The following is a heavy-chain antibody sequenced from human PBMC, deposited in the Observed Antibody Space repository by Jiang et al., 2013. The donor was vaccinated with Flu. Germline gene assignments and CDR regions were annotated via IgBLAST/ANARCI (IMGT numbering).Heavy chain of an antibody. Sequence: SGAEVKKPGASAKVSCKASGFPFRSYGFSWVRQAPGQGLEWMGWINIYNGNTEYEQKFQGRVTMTTDTSTSTVYMELRSLRNDDTAVYYCARDEGGDIVVVGAARNHYYGMDVWGQGTTVTVSS. D-gene: IGHD2-15*01. CDR1: GFPFRSYG. CDR2: INIYNGNT. V-gene: IGHV1-18*01. CDR3: ARDEGGDIVVVGAARNHYYGMDV. J-gene: IGHJ6*02.